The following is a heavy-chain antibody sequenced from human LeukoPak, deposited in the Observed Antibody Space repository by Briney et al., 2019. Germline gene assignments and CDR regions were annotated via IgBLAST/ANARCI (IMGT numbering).Heavy chain of an antibody. J-gene: IGHJ6*02. V-gene: IGHV3-43*02. CDR3: ATWAFYHGLDV. CDR1: GFAFHAFD. D-gene: IGHD1-26*01. CDR2: IDSDGGKT. Sequence: GGSLRLSCAASGFAFHAFDMYWVRQAPGKGLEWVSRIDSDGGKTYYADSVRGRFTISRDNSKNSLYLQMNSLRTDDAALYYCATWAFYHGLDVWGQGTTVTVSS.